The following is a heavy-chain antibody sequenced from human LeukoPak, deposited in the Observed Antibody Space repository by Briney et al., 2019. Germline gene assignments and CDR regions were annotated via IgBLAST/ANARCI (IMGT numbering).Heavy chain of an antibody. J-gene: IGHJ4*02. CDR3: AIGDSSGWGLDY. CDR2: SRSKTNRYTT. D-gene: IGHD6-19*01. V-gene: IGHV3-72*01. Sequence: PGGSLRLSCAASGFTFSDHYLDWVRQAPGKGLEWVGRSRSKTNRYTTQYAASVKGRFTISRDDSKNSLYLQMNSLKTEDTAVYYCAIGDSSGWGLDYWGLGTLVTVSS. CDR1: GFTFSDHY.